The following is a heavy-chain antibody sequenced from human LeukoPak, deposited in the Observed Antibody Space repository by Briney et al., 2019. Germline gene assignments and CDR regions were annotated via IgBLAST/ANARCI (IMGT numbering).Heavy chain of an antibody. J-gene: IGHJ3*01. V-gene: IGHV3-49*04. Sequence: SGRSLRLSCTASGFTFGDYAMSWVRQAPGKGLEWVGFIRSKAYGGTTEYVASVKGRFTISRDDSKSIAYLQMNSLKTEDTAVYYCTRDRSFAFDVWGQGTMVTVSS. CDR3: TRDRSFAFDV. CDR2: IRSKAYGGTT. CDR1: GFTFGDYA.